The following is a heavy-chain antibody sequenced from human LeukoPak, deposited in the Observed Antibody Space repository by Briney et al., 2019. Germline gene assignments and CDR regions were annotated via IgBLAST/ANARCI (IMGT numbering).Heavy chain of an antibody. J-gene: IGHJ4*02. Sequence: SETLSLTCAVYGGSFSGYYWSWIRQPPGKGLEWIGEINHSGSTNYNPSLKSRVTISVDTSMNQFSLKLSSVTAADTAVYYCARAELRYYDFWSGYGSDYFDYWGQGTLVTVSS. CDR1: GGSFSGYY. V-gene: IGHV4-34*01. D-gene: IGHD3-3*01. CDR2: INHSGST. CDR3: ARAELRYYDFWSGYGSDYFDY.